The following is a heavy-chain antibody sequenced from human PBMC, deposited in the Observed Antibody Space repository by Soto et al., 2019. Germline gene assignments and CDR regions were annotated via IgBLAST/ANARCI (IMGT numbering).Heavy chain of an antibody. D-gene: IGHD6-19*01. Sequence: GGSLRLSCAASGFSFSYYAMHWVRQAPGKGLEWVAVISYDGSNKYYADSVKGRFTISRGNTKNTLYLQMNSLRLEDTAVHYCARGEGYSSGRFDYWGQGTLVTVSS. V-gene: IGHV3-30-3*01. CDR1: GFSFSYYA. CDR3: ARGEGYSSGRFDY. CDR2: ISYDGSNK. J-gene: IGHJ4*02.